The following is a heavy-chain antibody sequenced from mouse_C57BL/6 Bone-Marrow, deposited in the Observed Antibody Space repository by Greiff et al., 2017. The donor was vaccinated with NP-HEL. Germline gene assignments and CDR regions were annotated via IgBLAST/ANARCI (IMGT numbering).Heavy chain of an antibody. J-gene: IGHJ2*01. CDR1: GFSLTSYA. V-gene: IGHV2-9-1*01. D-gene: IGHD1-1*01. Sequence: VNVVESGPGLVAPSQSLSITCTVSGFSLTSYAISWVRQPPGKGLEWLGVIWTGGGTNYNSALKSRLSISKNNTKSQVFLKMNSLQTDDTARYYYAGNGFRYCGSSYFDYWGQGTTLTVSS. CDR3: AGNGFRYCGSSYFDY. CDR2: IWTGGGT.